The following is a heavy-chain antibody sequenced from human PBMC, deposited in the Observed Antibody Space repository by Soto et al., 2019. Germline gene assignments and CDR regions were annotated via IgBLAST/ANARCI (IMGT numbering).Heavy chain of an antibody. Sequence: GESLKISCKGSGYSFTSYWIGWVRQMPGKGLEWMGIIYPGDSDTRYSPSFQGQVTISADKSISTAYLQWSSLKASDTFMYYCARHPKNDFWSGYAVLNYYYGMDVWGQGTTVTVSS. J-gene: IGHJ6*02. D-gene: IGHD3-3*01. CDR2: IYPGDSDT. V-gene: IGHV5-51*01. CDR1: GYSFTSYW. CDR3: ARHPKNDFWSGYAVLNYYYGMDV.